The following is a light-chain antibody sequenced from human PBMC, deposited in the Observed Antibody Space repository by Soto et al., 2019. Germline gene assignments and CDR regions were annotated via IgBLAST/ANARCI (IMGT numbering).Light chain of an antibody. CDR3: QQSYITPLT. J-gene: IGKJ1*01. V-gene: IGKV1-39*01. Sequence: DIQMTQSPSSLSASVGDRVTSTCRASQSITSYLNWYQQKAGKEPKLLIYVASSLQSGVPSRFSGSGSGTDFTLTISSLQPEDFATYYCQQSYITPLTFGQGTEVEIK. CDR2: VAS. CDR1: QSITSY.